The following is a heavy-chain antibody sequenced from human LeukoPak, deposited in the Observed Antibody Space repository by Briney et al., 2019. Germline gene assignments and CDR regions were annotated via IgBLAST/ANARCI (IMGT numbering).Heavy chain of an antibody. Sequence: GGSLRLSCAASGFTFSSYWMHWVRRAPGKGLMWVSRINSDGSSTSYADSVKGRFTISRDNAKNTLYLQMNSLRAEDTAVYYCARDGGIAAAGSDWFGTWGQGTLVTVSS. J-gene: IGHJ5*02. V-gene: IGHV3-74*01. CDR2: INSDGSST. D-gene: IGHD6-13*01. CDR1: GFTFSSYW. CDR3: ARDGGIAAAGSDWFGT.